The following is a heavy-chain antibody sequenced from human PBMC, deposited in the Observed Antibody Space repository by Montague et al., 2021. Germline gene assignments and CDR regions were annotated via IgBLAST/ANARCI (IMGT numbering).Heavy chain of an antibody. CDR2: VYHTGSS. CDR3: ARIGGTGDDLLDY. J-gene: IGHJ4*02. D-gene: IGHD3-16*01. CDR1: GATISGNL. Sequence: SETLSLTCTVSGATISGNLCPLVRHPPGTGLERMGLVYHTGSSFSNPSLSGRVTMTLDTSTNHFSLTIFSVTAARTAVHFCARIGGTGDDLLDYWGQGLLVTVSS. V-gene: IGHV4-59*01.